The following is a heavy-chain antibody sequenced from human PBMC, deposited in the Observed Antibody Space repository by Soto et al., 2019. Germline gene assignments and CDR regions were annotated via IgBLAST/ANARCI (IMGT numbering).Heavy chain of an antibody. CDR2: INTDGSST. V-gene: IGHV3-74*01. CDR1: GFYFSGYW. CDR3: VRAAARGHS. Sequence: GGSLRLSCAASGFYFSGYWMHWVRQVPGKGLVWVSRINTDGSSTLYADSVKGRFTISRDNTKNTLYLQMSSLRAEDMAVYYCVRAAARGHSWGQGTLVAVSS. D-gene: IGHD3-10*01. J-gene: IGHJ4*02.